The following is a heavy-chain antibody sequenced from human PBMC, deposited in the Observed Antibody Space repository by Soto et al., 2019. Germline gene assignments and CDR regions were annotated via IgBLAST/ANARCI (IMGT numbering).Heavy chain of an antibody. CDR1: GFTFSDYY. D-gene: IGHD3-3*01. V-gene: IGHV3-11*06. CDR3: ARGGTIFGVVRRAFYDY. J-gene: IGHJ4*02. CDR2: ISSSSSYT. Sequence: QVQLVESGGGLVKPGGSLRLSCAASGFTFSDYYMSWIRQAPGKGLEWVSYISSSSSYTNYADSVKGRFTISRDNAKNSLYLQMNRRRAEDTGVYYCARGGTIFGVVRRAFYDYWGQGTLVTVSS.